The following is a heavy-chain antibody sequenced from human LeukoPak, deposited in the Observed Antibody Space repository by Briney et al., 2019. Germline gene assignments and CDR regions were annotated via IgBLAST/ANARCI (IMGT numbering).Heavy chain of an antibody. CDR2: INPHTGVT. J-gene: IGHJ4*02. Sequence: ASVRVSCKASGYTFTDYYLHWVRQAPGQGFECMRWINPHTGVTDYAHKFQGRVTMTRDTSISTAYMELSSLKSDDTAVYYCARDTVAWDFDFWGQGTLVTVSS. D-gene: IGHD4-23*01. CDR3: ARDTVAWDFDF. CDR1: GYTFTDYY. V-gene: IGHV1-2*07.